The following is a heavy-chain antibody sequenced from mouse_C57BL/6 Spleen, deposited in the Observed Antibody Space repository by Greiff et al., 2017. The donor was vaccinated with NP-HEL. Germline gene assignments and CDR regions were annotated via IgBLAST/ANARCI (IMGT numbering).Heavy chain of an antibody. CDR3: ARERDYDFAWFAY. J-gene: IGHJ3*01. CDR2: ISSGSSTS. V-gene: IGHV5-17*01. D-gene: IGHD2-4*01. Sequence: EVKLMESGGGLVKPGGSLKLSCAASGFTFSDYGMHWVRQAPETGLEWVAYISSGSSTSYYAATVKGRFTISSDNAKNTLFLQMTSLRSEDTAMYYCARERDYDFAWFAYWGQGTLVTVSA. CDR1: GFTFSDYG.